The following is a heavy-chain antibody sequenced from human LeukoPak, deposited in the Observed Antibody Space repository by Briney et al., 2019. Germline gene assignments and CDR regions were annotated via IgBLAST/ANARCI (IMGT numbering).Heavy chain of an antibody. J-gene: IGHJ5*02. V-gene: IGHV4-4*07. CDR2: IYTSGST. CDR3: AGEGDIVVVPAAPPHNWFDP. CDR1: GGSISSYY. D-gene: IGHD2-2*01. Sequence: PSETLSLTCTVSGGSISSYYWSWIRQPAGKGLEWIGRIYTSGSTNYNPSLKSRVTMSVDTSKNQFSLKLSSVTAADTAVYYCAGEGDIVVVPAAPPHNWFDPWGQGTLVTVSS.